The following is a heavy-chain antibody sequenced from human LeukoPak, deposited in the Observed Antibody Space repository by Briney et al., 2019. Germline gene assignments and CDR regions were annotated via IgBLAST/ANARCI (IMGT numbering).Heavy chain of an antibody. D-gene: IGHD3-22*01. V-gene: IGHV1-69*06. CDR2: IIPIFGTA. CDR1: GGTFSSYA. J-gene: IGHJ4*02. Sequence: GASVKVSCKSSGGTFSSYAISWVRQAPGQGLEWMGGIIPIFGTANYAQKFQGRVTITADKSTSTAYMELSSLRSEDTAVYYCARAIDSSGYYLDYWGQGTLVTVSS. CDR3: ARAIDSSGYYLDY.